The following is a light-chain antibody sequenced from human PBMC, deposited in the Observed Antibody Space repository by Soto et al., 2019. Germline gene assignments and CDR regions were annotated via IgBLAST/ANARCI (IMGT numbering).Light chain of an antibody. CDR3: ASWDDSLSGYV. CDR2: MND. V-gene: IGLV1-47*01. Sequence: KRLTISCSGSTSNILRNYVYWYRQLPGTAPRLLISMNDQRPSGVPDRFSGSKSGTSASLAISGLRSEDEADYYCASWDDSLSGYVFGTGTKVTVL. J-gene: IGLJ1*01. CDR1: TSNILRNY.